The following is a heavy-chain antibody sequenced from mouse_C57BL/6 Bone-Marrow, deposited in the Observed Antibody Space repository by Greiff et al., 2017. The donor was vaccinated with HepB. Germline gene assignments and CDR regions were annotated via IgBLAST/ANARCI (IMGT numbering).Heavy chain of an antibody. V-gene: IGHV5-9-1*02. CDR3: TKVLAAFDV. J-gene: IGHJ1*03. D-gene: IGHD1-3*01. CDR2: ISSGGDYI. CDR1: GFTFSSYA. Sequence: DVMLVESGEGLVKPGGSLKLSCAASGFTFSSYAMSWVRQTPEKRLEWVAYISSGGDYIYYAETVKGRFTISRDNARNTLYLQMSSLKSEDTAMYYCTKVLAAFDVWGTGTTVTVSS.